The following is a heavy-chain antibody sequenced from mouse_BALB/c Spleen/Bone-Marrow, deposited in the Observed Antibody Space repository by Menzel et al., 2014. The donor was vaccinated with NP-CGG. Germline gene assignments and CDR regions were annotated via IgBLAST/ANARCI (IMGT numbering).Heavy chain of an antibody. D-gene: IGHD1-1*01. CDR2: ISSGSSTI. J-gene: IGHJ2*01. Sequence: EVHLVESGGGLVQPGGSRKLSCAASGFTFSSFGMHWVRQAPEKGLEWVAYISSGSSTIYYADTVKGRFTISRDNPKNTLFLQMTSLRSEGTAMYYCARWANYYGSSYYFDYWGQGTTLTVSS. V-gene: IGHV5-17*02. CDR1: GFTFSSFG. CDR3: ARWANYYGSSYYFDY.